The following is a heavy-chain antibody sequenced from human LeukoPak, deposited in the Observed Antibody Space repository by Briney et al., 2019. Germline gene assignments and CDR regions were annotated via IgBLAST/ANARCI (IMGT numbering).Heavy chain of an antibody. V-gene: IGHV3-21*01. J-gene: IGHJ4*02. CDR3: AREITHNYYDSSGYFDY. CDR2: ISSSSSYI. CDR1: GFTFSSYS. Sequence: PGGSLRLSCAASGFTFSSYSMNWVRQAPGKGLEWVSSISSSSSYIYYADSVKGRFTITRDNAKNSLYLQMNSLRAEDTAVYYCAREITHNYYDSSGYFDYWGQGTLVTVSS. D-gene: IGHD3-22*01.